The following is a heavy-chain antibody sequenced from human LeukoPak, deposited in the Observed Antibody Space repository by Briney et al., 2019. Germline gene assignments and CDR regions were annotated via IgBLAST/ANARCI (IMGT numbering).Heavy chain of an antibody. V-gene: IGHV4-39*07. CDR1: GGSISSSSYY. CDR3: ARVVVPAAMPRWFDP. J-gene: IGHJ5*02. CDR2: IYYSGST. D-gene: IGHD2-2*01. Sequence: SETLSLTCTVSGGSISSSSYYWGWIRQPPGKGLEWIGYIYYSGSTYYNPSLKSRVTISVDTSKNQFSLKLSSVTAADTAVYYCARVVVPAAMPRWFDPWGQGTLVTVSS.